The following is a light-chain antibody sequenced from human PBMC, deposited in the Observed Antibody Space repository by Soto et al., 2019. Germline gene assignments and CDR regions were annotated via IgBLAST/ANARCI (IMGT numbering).Light chain of an antibody. V-gene: IGKV3-20*01. CDR1: QSVSSSY. CDR3: QQYGSSPYT. Sequence: EIGLTQSPGTLSLSPGERATLSCRASQSVSSSYLAWYQQKPGQAPRLLIYGASSMATGIPDRFSGSGSGTDFTLTISRLEPEDFAVYYYQQYGSSPYTFGQGTKREIK. CDR2: GAS. J-gene: IGKJ2*01.